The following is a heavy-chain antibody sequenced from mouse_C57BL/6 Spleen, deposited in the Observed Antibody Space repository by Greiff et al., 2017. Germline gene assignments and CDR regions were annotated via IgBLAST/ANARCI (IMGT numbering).Heavy chain of an antibody. CDR3: AKIRTGTVAMDY. J-gene: IGHJ4*01. D-gene: IGHD4-1*01. CDR2: IWRGGST. CDR1: GFSLTSYG. Sequence: VKVEESGPGLVQPSQSLSITCTVSGFSLTSYGVHWVRQSPGKGLEWLGVIWRGGSTDYNAAFMSRLSITKDNSKSQVFFKMNSLQADDTAIYYCAKIRTGTVAMDYWGQGTSVTVSS. V-gene: IGHV2-5*01.